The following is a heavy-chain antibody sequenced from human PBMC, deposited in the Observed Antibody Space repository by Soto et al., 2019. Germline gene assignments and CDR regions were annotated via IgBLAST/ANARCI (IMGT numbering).Heavy chain of an antibody. D-gene: IGHD3-9*01. Sequence: SETLSLTCTVSGGSISSYYWSWIRQPAGKGLEWIGRIYTSGSTNYNPSLKSRVTMSVDTSKNQFSLKLSSVTAADTAVYYCARGTDVLRYFDFYGMDVRGQGTTVTVS. J-gene: IGHJ6*02. CDR3: ARGTDVLRYFDFYGMDV. CDR1: GGSISSYY. V-gene: IGHV4-4*07. CDR2: IYTSGST.